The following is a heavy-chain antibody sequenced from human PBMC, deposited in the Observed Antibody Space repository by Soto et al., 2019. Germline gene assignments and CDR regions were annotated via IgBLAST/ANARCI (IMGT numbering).Heavy chain of an antibody. CDR1: GFTISSNS. Sequence: WGSLKLNCSASGFTISSNSMHWCRQAPGKGLEWVAVISYDGSNKYYADSVKGRFTISRDNSKNTLYLQMNSLGAEDTAVYYCAKDQYCSGGNCYPLFYYYYYGMDVWGQGTTVTVSS. CDR2: ISYDGSNK. CDR3: AKDQYCSGGNCYPLFYYYYYGMDV. J-gene: IGHJ6*02. V-gene: IGHV3-30*18. D-gene: IGHD2-15*01.